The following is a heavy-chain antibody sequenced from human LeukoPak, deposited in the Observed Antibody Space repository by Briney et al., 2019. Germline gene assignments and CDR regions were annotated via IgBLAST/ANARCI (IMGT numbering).Heavy chain of an antibody. V-gene: IGHV3-74*01. CDR2: ISADGSST. Sequence: PGGSLRLSCAASGFSFRTFWMHWLRQVPGKGLVWVSRISADGSSTSYADSVKGRFTISRDISKNTLYLQMNGLRAEDTAVYYCAREVRGYYFDYWGQGTLVTVSS. J-gene: IGHJ4*02. CDR3: AREVRGYYFDY. D-gene: IGHD3-22*01. CDR1: GFSFRTFW.